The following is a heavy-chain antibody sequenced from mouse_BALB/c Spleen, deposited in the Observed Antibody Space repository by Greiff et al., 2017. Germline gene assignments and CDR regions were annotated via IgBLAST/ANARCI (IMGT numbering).Heavy chain of an antibody. CDR2: INPYNGAT. CDR3: AKKAKEALFAY. D-gene: IGHD1-3*01. J-gene: IGHJ3*01. CDR1: GYSFTGYY. Sequence: VQLQQSGPELVKPGASVKISCKASGYSFTGYYMHWVKQSHVKSLEWIGRINPYNGATSYNQNFKDKASLTVDKSSSTAYMELHSLTSEDSAVYYCAKKAKEALFAYWGQGTLVTVSA. V-gene: IGHV1-31*01.